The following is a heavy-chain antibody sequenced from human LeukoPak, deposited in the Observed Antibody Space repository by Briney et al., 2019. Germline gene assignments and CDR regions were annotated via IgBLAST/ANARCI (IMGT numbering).Heavy chain of an antibody. CDR1: GFTFSSYG. CDR3: AKDIESYDYVWGSYRYPHNWFDP. CDR2: IWYDGSNK. Sequence: GGSLRLSCAASGFTFSSYGMQWVRQAPGKGLEWVAVIWYDGSNKYYADSVKGRFTISRDNSKNTLYLQMNSLRAEDTAVYYCAKDIESYDYVWGSYRYPHNWFDPWGQGTLVTVSS. J-gene: IGHJ5*02. V-gene: IGHV3-33*06. D-gene: IGHD3-16*02.